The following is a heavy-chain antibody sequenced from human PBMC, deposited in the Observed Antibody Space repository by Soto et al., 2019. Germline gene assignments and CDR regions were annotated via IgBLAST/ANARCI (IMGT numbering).Heavy chain of an antibody. D-gene: IGHD3-22*01. V-gene: IGHV4-31*03. Sequence: SETLSLTCTVSGGSMSRGDYYWSWIRQLPGKGPEWIGYVYHSGSTYYNPSLKSRITMLVDTSTNRFSMKLNSVTAADTAVYYCARATAYYYDNTGYYHFDPWGQGTLVTVSS. CDR3: ARATAYYYDNTGYYHFDP. CDR1: GGSMSRGDYY. J-gene: IGHJ5*02. CDR2: VYHSGST.